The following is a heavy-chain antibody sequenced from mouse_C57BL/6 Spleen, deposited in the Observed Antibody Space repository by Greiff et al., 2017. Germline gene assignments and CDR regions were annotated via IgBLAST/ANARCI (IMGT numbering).Heavy chain of an antibody. D-gene: IGHD1-1*01. J-gene: IGHJ3*01. CDR3: ARDRDYGSSSPFAY. CDR1: GFTFSSYA. V-gene: IGHV5-4*01. CDR2: ISDGGSYT. Sequence: EVKLMESGGGLMKPGGSLKLSCAASGFTFSSYAMSWVRQTPEKRLEWVATISDGGSYTYYPDNVKGRFTISRDNAKNNLYLQMSHLKSEDTAMYYCARDRDYGSSSPFAYWGQGTLVTVSA.